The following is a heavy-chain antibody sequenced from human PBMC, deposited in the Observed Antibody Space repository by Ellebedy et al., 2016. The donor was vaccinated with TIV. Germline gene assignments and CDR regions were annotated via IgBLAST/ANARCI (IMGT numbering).Heavy chain of an antibody. V-gene: IGHV3-30*18. CDR3: AKDRTLEGAFYYYGKDV. D-gene: IGHD3-10*01. J-gene: IGHJ6*02. Sequence: GGSLRLXCAASGFTFSSYGLHWVRQAPGKGLEWLALISYDGSKKFYADSVKGRFIISRDNSKNTVYLEMNSLRGEDTAVFYCAKDRTLEGAFYYYGKDVWGQGTTVTVSS. CDR2: ISYDGSKK. CDR1: GFTFSSYG.